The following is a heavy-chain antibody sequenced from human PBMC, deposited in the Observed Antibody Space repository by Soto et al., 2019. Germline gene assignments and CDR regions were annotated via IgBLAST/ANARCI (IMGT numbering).Heavy chain of an antibody. CDR1: GFSFSDDW. Sequence: EVQLVESGGGLVQPGGSLRLSCEASGFSFSDDWMHWVRQAPGKGLVWVSSVSSVGDSTDYADSVKGRFTISRDNAKNTVYLQMNSLGAEVRAVYYCVRGKFSGSYFFDYWGQGTLVSVSS. J-gene: IGHJ4*02. CDR2: VSSVGDST. CDR3: VRGKFSGSYFFDY. D-gene: IGHD1-26*01. V-gene: IGHV3-74*01.